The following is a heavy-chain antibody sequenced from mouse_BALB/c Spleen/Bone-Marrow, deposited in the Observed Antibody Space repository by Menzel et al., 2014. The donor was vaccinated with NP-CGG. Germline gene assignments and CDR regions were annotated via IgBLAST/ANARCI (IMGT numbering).Heavy chain of an antibody. J-gene: IGHJ3*01. Sequence: QVQLKQSGPSLVQPSQSLSITCTVSGFSLTNYGVYWVRQSPGKGLEWLGVIRRGGSTDYNAAFMSRLSITKDNSKSQVLFKMNSLQADDTAIYYCAKGHYGSSPFAYWGQGTLVTVSA. CDR2: IRRGGST. D-gene: IGHD1-1*01. CDR3: AKGHYGSSPFAY. CDR1: GFSLTNYG. V-gene: IGHV2-5-1*01.